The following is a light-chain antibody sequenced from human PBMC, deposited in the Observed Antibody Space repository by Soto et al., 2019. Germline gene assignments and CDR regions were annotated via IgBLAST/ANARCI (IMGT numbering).Light chain of an antibody. CDR2: DIF. V-gene: IGKV3D-15*01. CDR1: QSVGRD. CDR3: QQYNSWPLT. Sequence: EIVITTSPATLSVSPGERATLSCRASQSVGRDLAWYQQKPGQAPRLVSYDIFTMATGVPTRISGSGSGTEFTLPISSLQAEDFAGYYCQQYNSWPLTFGGGTKVEIK. J-gene: IGKJ4*01.